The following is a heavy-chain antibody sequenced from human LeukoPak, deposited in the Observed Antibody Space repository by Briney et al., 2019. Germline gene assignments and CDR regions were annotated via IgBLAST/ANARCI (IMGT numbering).Heavy chain of an antibody. J-gene: IGHJ4*02. V-gene: IGHV1-58*01. CDR2: IVVGSGNT. D-gene: IGHD3-3*01. CDR1: GFTFTSSA. Sequence: SVKVSCKASGFTFTSSAVQWVRQARGQRLEWIGWIVVGSGNTNYAQKFQERVTITRDMSSSTAYMELSSLRSEDTAVYYCAAVYDFWSGYYQFDYWGQGTLVTVSS. CDR3: AAVYDFWSGYYQFDY.